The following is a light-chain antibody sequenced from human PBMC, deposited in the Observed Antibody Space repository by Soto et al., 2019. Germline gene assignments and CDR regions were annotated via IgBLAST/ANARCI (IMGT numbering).Light chain of an antibody. J-gene: IGLJ2*01. CDR3: SSYTSSGTVV. CDR2: EVS. CDR1: SRDIGEYNY. Sequence: QSVLTQPASVSGSPGQSITLSCAGTSRDIGEYNYVSWCQQHPGIAPKLMIYEVSNRPSGVSNRFSGSKSGNTDSLTISGLQAEDEADYYCSSYTSSGTVVFGGGTKVTVL. V-gene: IGLV2-14*01.